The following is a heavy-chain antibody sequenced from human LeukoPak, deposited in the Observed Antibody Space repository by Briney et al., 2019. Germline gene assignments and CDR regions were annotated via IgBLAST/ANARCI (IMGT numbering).Heavy chain of an antibody. CDR1: GHTFTSYD. V-gene: IGHV1-8*01. Sequence: ASVKVSCKASGHTFTSYDINWVRQATGQGLEWMGWMNPNSGNTGYAQKFQGRVTMTRNTSISTAYMELSSLRSEDTAVYYCARAITMVRGVIITPLAFGYWGQGTLVTVSS. J-gene: IGHJ4*02. D-gene: IGHD3-10*01. CDR2: MNPNSGNT. CDR3: ARAITMVRGVIITPLAFGY.